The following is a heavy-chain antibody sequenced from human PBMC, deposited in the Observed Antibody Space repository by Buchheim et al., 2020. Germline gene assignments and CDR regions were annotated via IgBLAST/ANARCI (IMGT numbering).Heavy chain of an antibody. CDR1: GGSITGDTFY. D-gene: IGHD2-2*02. CDR2: ISYSGTT. CDR3: ARQYTH. Sequence: QLHLQESGPGLLKPSETLSLTCTVSGGSITGDTFYWDWIRQPPGKGLEWIASISYSGTTYYNPSLMSRVTILVDTSKNQFSLRLSSVTAADTAVYYCARQYTHWGQG. V-gene: IGHV4-39*01. J-gene: IGHJ4*02.